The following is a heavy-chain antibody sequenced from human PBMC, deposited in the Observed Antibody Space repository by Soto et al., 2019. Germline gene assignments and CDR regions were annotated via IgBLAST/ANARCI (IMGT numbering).Heavy chain of an antibody. CDR1: GSSISRTTYS. V-gene: IGHV4-39*01. CDR3: ATYRA. Sequence: QLQLQESGPGLVKPSETLSLTCTVSGSSISRTTYSWGWIRQPPGKGLEWIGNIYHSGRTSYNPSLRSRVTVSLDTSKNQFSLKLTSVTAADTAVYHCATYRAWGQGTLVTVSS. D-gene: IGHD3-16*02. CDR2: IYHSGRT. J-gene: IGHJ1*01.